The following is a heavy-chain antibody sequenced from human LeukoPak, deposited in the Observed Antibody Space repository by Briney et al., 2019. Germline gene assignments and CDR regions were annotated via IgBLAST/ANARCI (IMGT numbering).Heavy chain of an antibody. CDR3: VRGAYYFYGMDV. CDR1: GFTVSSNY. V-gene: IGHV3-53*01. D-gene: IGHD2-21*01. Sequence: GGSLRLSCAASGFTVSSNYMSWVRQAPGKGLEWVSVIYSGGSTYYADSVKGRFTISRDNAKNTLYLHIDSLRAEDTAVFYCVRGAYYFYGMDVWGQGTTVTASS. CDR2: IYSGGST. J-gene: IGHJ6*02.